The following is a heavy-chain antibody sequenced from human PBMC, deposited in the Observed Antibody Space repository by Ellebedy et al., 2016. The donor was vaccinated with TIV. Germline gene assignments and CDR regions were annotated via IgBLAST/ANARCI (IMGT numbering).Heavy chain of an antibody. CDR3: AGGSQFDP. V-gene: IGHV1-8*01. CDR1: GYIFTSYD. J-gene: IGHJ5*02. CDR2: MNPNNGNT. Sequence: AASVQVSCKASGYIFTSYDIKWVRQATGQGLEWMGWMNPNNGNTEYAQKFQGRGTITRNTSISTADMELSSLRSEDTAVYYCAGGSQFDPWGQGTLVTVSS.